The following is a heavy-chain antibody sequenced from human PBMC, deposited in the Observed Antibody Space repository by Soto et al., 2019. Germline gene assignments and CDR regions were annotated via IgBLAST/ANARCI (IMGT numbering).Heavy chain of an antibody. D-gene: IGHD6-13*01. V-gene: IGHV3-7*05. J-gene: IGHJ3*02. Sequence: EVQLVESGGDLVQPGGSLRLSCAASGFSFGSSWMTWVRQAPGKGLEGVANIKKDGSTINYLASVRGRFTVSRDNAKISLYLEMISLRAEDTALYYCARDVSPVSSSLYLAAFDIWGQGTMVSVSS. CDR1: GFSFGSSW. CDR2: IKKDGSTI. CDR3: ARDVSPVSSSLYLAAFDI.